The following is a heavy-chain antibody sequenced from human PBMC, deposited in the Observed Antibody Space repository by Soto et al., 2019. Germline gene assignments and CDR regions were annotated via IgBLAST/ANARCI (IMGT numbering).Heavy chain of an antibody. Sequence: AASVKVSCKASGYTFTSYGISWVRQAPGQGLEWMGWSSAYNGNTNYAQKLQGRVTMTTDTSTSTAYMELRSLRSDDTGVDYCARVRHAFWSGYYKDFDYWGQGTLLTVSS. V-gene: IGHV1-18*01. CDR1: GYTFTSYG. D-gene: IGHD3-3*01. J-gene: IGHJ4*02. CDR2: SSAYNGNT. CDR3: ARVRHAFWSGYYKDFDY.